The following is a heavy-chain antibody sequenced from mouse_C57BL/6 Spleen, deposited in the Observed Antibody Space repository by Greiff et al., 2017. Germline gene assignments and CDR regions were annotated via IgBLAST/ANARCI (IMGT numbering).Heavy chain of an antibody. CDR3: ARDFNWDGFAY. J-gene: IGHJ3*01. Sequence: ESGPGLVKPSQSLSLTCSVTGYSITSGYYWNWIRQFPGNKLEWMGYISYDGSNNYNPSLKNRISITRDTSKNQFFLKLNSVTTEDTATYYCARDFNWDGFAYWGQGTLVTVSA. CDR2: ISYDGSN. CDR1: GYSITSGYY. D-gene: IGHD4-1*02. V-gene: IGHV3-6*01.